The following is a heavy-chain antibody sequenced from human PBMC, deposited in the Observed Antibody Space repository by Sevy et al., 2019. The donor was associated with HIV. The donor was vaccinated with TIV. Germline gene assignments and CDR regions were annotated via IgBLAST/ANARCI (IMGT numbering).Heavy chain of an antibody. D-gene: IGHD6-19*01. V-gene: IGHV3-21*01. J-gene: IGHJ5*02. CDR3: ARDWFKQWLVPNWFDP. CDR2: ISSSSSYI. Sequence: GRSLRLSCAASGFTFSSYSMNWVRQAPGKGLEWVSSISSSSSYIYYADSVKGRFTISRDNAKNSLYLQMNSLRAEDTAVYYCARDWFKQWLVPNWFDPWGQGTLVTVSS. CDR1: GFTFSSYS.